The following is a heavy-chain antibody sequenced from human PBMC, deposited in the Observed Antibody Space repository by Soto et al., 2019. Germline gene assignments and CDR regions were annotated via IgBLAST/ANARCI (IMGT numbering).Heavy chain of an antibody. J-gene: IGHJ6*02. D-gene: IGHD2-15*01. CDR2: IYYSGST. Sequence: PSETLSLTCTVSGGSISSYYWSWIRQPPGKGLEWIGYIYYSGSTNYNPSLKSRVTISVDTSKNQFSLKLSSVTAADTAVYYCARDRHDSNNYYYYYGMDVWGQGTTVTVSS. CDR1: GGSISSYY. CDR3: ARDRHDSNNYYYYYGMDV. V-gene: IGHV4-59*12.